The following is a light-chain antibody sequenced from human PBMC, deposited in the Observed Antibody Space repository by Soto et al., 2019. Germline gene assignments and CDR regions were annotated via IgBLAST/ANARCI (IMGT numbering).Light chain of an antibody. Sequence: EIVLTQSPGNRSLSPGERATLSCSASQSVSGRYLGWYQLRFGQAPRLLIYGASCRATGIPAKFTGSGSGPDCTLAISSLELEDVAVYYCQQRSIRPWTFGQGTKVDIK. V-gene: IGKV3D-20*02. CDR1: QSVSGRY. CDR2: GAS. J-gene: IGKJ1*01. CDR3: QQRSIRPWT.